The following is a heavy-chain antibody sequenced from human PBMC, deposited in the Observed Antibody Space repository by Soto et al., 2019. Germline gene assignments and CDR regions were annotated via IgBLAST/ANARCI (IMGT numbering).Heavy chain of an antibody. D-gene: IGHD4-17*01. CDR3: ARDTVTTPYYFDY. J-gene: IGHJ4*02. Sequence: QVQLQQWGAGLLKPSETLSLTCAVYGGSFSGYYWSWIRQPPGKGLEWIGEINHSGSTNYNPSLKSRFTLSVDTSKNQFSLKLSSVTAADTAVYYCARDTVTTPYYFDYWGQGTLVTVSS. V-gene: IGHV4-34*01. CDR2: INHSGST. CDR1: GGSFSGYY.